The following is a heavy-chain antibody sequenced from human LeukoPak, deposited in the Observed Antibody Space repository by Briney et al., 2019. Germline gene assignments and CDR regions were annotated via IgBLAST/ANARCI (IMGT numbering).Heavy chain of an antibody. V-gene: IGHV4-31*03. CDR3: ARNAPRLQYYYYGMDV. CDR2: IYYSGST. CDR1: GGSISSGGYY. Sequence: SETLSLTCTVSGGSISSGGYYWSWIRQHPGKGLEWIGYIYYSGSTYYNPSLKSRVTISVDTSKNQFSLKLSSVTAADTAVYYCARNAPRLQYYYYGMDVWGQGTTVTVSS. J-gene: IGHJ6*02. D-gene: IGHD4-11*01.